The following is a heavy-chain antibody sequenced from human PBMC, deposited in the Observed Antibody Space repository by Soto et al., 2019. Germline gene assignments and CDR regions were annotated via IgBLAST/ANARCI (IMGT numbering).Heavy chain of an antibody. CDR2: VFYTGFT. V-gene: IGHV4-39*01. Sequence: SETLSLTCAVSGGSISGSYYYWAWLRQSPGKGPEWIGSVFYTGFTSYNPSLESRVSVSVDTSKSQFSLKVASVTAADTAIYYCGRVMIGTSRHTDSDYWGQGTQVTVSS. CDR1: GGSISGSYYY. CDR3: GRVMIGTSRHTDSDY. D-gene: IGHD2-2*01. J-gene: IGHJ4*02.